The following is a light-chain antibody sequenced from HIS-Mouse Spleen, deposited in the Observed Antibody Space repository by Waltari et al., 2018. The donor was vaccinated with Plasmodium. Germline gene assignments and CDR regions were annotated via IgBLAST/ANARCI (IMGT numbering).Light chain of an antibody. V-gene: IGKV3-11*01. CDR2: EAS. J-gene: IGKJ3*01. CDR3: QQRSNCPFT. CDR1: QSVSSY. Sequence: IVLTQSPATLSLSPGERATLSCRASQSVSSYLAWYQQKPGQAPRLLIYEASNRATGIPARFSGSGSAKDFTHTNSSLEPEDFAVYYCQQRSNCPFTFGPGTKVDIK.